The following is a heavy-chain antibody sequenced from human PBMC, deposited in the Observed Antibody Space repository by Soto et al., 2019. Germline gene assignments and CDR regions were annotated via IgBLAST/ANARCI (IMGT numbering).Heavy chain of an antibody. J-gene: IGHJ4*02. D-gene: IGHD4-17*01. CDR3: ARVYASRVEY. Sequence: SETLSLTCTVSGGSISSGGYYWGWIRQHPWKGLEWIGYIYYTGNTYYNPSLKSRLIISIDTSSNQFSLNLSSVTAADTAVYYCARVYASRVEYWGQGTLVTVSS. V-gene: IGHV4-31*03. CDR1: GGSISSGGYY. CDR2: IYYTGNT.